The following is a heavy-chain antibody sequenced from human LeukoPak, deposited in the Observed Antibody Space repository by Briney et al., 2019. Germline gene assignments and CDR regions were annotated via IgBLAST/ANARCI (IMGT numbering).Heavy chain of an antibody. CDR1: GFTFSSYW. D-gene: IGHD5-24*01. J-gene: IGHJ4*02. V-gene: IGHV3-7*01. CDR3: AKASRGWLQSAFDN. CDR2: IKQDGSEK. Sequence: GGSLRLSCAASGFTFSSYWMSWVRQAPGKGLEWVANIKQDGSEKYYVDSVKGRFTISRDNAKNSLYLQMNSLRAEDTAVYYCAKASRGWLQSAFDNWGQGTLVAVSS.